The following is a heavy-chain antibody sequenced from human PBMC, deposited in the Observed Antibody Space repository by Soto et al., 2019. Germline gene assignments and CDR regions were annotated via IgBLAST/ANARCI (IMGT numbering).Heavy chain of an antibody. Sequence: QVQLQQWGAGLLKPSETLSLTCAVYGGSFSGYYCTWIRQPPGKGLEWIGEINQSGSTHYNPSLKSRVTISVDTSKNQFSLELSSLTAADTAVYYCGRAQYRWSGSYLDYWGQGTLVTVSS. CDR3: GRAQYRWSGSYLDY. D-gene: IGHD1-26*01. CDR1: GGSFSGYY. V-gene: IGHV4-34*01. CDR2: INQSGST. J-gene: IGHJ4*02.